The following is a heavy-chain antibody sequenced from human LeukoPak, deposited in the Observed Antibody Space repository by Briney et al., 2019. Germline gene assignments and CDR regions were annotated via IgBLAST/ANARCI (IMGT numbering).Heavy chain of an antibody. V-gene: IGHV1-69*13. CDR1: GGTFSSYA. CDR3: ARDPDIVVSGYFDY. D-gene: IGHD2-15*01. Sequence: SVKVSCKASGGTFSSYAISWVRQAPGQGLEWMGGIIPIFGTANYAQKFQGRVTITADESTSTAYMELSSLRSEDTAVYYCARDPDIVVSGYFDYWGQGTLVTVSS. J-gene: IGHJ4*02. CDR2: IIPIFGTA.